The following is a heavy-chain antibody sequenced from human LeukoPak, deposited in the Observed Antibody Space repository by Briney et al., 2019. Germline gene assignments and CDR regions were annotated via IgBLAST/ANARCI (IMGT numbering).Heavy chain of an antibody. CDR2: INSDGSST. CDR3: ASTIAVAATDY. D-gene: IGHD6-19*01. CDR1: GFTFSSYW. J-gene: IGHJ4*02. Sequence: QPGGSLRLSGAASGFTFSSYWMHWVRQAPGKGLVWVSRINSDGSSTSYADSVKGRFTISRDNAKNTLYLQTNSLRAEDTAVYYCASTIAVAATDYWGQGTLVTVSS. V-gene: IGHV3-74*01.